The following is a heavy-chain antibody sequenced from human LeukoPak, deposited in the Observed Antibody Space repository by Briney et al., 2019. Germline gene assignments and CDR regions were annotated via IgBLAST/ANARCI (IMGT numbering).Heavy chain of an antibody. D-gene: IGHD3-22*01. CDR1: GFTFNSYD. Sequence: PGGSLRLSCAASGFTFNSYDMSWVRQAPGKGLEWIGEINHSGSTNYNPSLKSRVTISVDTSKNQFSLKLSSVTAADTAVYYCARGYSSHQYYDSSGYYLYYFDYWGQGTLVTVSS. CDR2: INHSGST. CDR3: ARGYSSHQYYDSSGYYLYYFDY. V-gene: IGHV4-34*01. J-gene: IGHJ4*02.